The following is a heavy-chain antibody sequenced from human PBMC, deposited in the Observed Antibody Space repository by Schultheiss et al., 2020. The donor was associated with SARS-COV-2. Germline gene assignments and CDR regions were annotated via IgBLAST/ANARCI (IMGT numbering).Heavy chain of an antibody. J-gene: IGHJ6*02. Sequence: GSLRLSCTVSGGSISSSNWWSWVRQPPGKGLEWIGEINHSGSTNYNPSLKSRVTISVDTSKNQFSLKLSSVTAADTAVYYCARGRCSGGSCYTRDYYYYGMDVWGQGTTVTVSS. CDR2: INHSGST. V-gene: IGHV4-4*02. CDR3: ARGRCSGGSCYTRDYYYYGMDV. CDR1: GGSISSSNW. D-gene: IGHD2-15*01.